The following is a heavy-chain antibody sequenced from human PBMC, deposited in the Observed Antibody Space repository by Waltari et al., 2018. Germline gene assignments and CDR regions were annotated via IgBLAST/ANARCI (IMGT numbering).Heavy chain of an antibody. D-gene: IGHD2-15*01. Sequence: QMQLQESGPGLVKPSETLSLTCTVPGDSVSGYFWSWIRQPPGKGLESLGYIYYSSFTNYNPSRKSRITMSVDTSKNQFSLRLTSVTAADTAFYFCARGRSPGDYWGQGALVTVSS. CDR3: ARGRSPGDY. CDR1: GDSVSGYF. V-gene: IGHV4-59*02. CDR2: IYYSSFT. J-gene: IGHJ4*02.